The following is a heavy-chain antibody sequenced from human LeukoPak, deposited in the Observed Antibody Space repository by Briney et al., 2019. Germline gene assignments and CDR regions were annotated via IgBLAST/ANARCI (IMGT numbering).Heavy chain of an antibody. V-gene: IGHV5-51*01. J-gene: IGHJ3*02. Sequence: GESLKISCKGSGYSFTSYWIGWVRQLPGKGLEWMGIIYPGDSDTRYSPSFQGQVTISADKSISTAYLQWSSLKASDTAMYYCARRYYDILTGFAFDIWGQGTMVTVSS. D-gene: IGHD3-9*01. CDR1: GYSFTSYW. CDR3: ARRYYDILTGFAFDI. CDR2: IYPGDSDT.